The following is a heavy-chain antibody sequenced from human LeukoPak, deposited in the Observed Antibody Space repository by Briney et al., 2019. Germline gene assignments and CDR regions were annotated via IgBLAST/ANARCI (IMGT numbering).Heavy chain of an antibody. CDR1: GGSISSYY. CDR2: IYYSGST. CDR3: ARDRGSGWYDAFDI. J-gene: IGHJ3*02. V-gene: IGHV4-59*01. D-gene: IGHD6-19*01. Sequence: SETLSLTCTVSGGSISSYYWSWIRQPPGKGLEWIGYIYYSGSTNYNPFLKSRVTISVDTSKNQFSLKLSSVTAADTAVYYCARDRGSGWYDAFDIWGQGTMVTVSS.